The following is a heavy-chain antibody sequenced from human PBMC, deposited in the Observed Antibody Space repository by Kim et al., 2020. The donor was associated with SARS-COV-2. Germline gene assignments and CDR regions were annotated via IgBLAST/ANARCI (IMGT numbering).Heavy chain of an antibody. CDR2: IYSVGAT. V-gene: IGHV3-53*01. D-gene: IGHD3-10*01. Sequence: GGSLRLSCAASGFAVNSNFMSWVRQAPGKGLEWVSVIYSVGATYYAGSLKGRFTISRDNTRNMLYFEMNSLRADETAVDYCARVGYSGSGSAFDMWGPGT. CDR1: GFAVNSNF. CDR3: ARVGYSGSGSAFDM. J-gene: IGHJ3*02.